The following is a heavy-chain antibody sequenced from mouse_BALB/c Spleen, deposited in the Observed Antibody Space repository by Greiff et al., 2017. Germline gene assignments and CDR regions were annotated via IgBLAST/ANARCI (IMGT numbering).Heavy chain of an antibody. V-gene: IGHV14-3*02. J-gene: IGHJ3*01. D-gene: IGHD1-1*01. Sequence: EVQLQQSGAELVKPGASVKLSCTASGFNIKDTYMHWVKQRPEQGLEWIGRIDPANGNTKYDPKFQGKATITADTSSNTAYLQLSSLTSEDTAVYYCAVDYCGSAGFAYWGQGTLVTVSA. CDR1: GFNIKDTY. CDR3: AVDYCGSAGFAY. CDR2: IDPANGNT.